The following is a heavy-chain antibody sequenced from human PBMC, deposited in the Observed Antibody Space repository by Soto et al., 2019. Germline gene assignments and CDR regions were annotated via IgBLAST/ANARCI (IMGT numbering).Heavy chain of an antibody. J-gene: IGHJ4*02. Sequence: VQLLESGGGLVQPGGSLRLSCAASGFTFSTYPLSWVRQPPGKGLEWVSAISGSSGSTYYADSVKGRFTIFRDNSKNTLYLQMNSLRADDPAVDYCAGRISARSFDNWGQGTLVTVSS. CDR1: GFTFSTYP. V-gene: IGHV3-23*01. CDR2: ISGSSGST. D-gene: IGHD6-6*01. CDR3: AGRISARSFDN.